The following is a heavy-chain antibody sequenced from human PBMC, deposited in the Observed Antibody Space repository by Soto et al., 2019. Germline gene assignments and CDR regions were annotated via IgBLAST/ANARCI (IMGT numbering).Heavy chain of an antibody. CDR1: GYTFTNFG. Sequence: QVQLVQSGAEVKKPGASVKVSGKASGYTFTNFGISWVRQAPGQGLEWMGWISDYNGNTNYAQNFQGRVTMTTDTSTSTDYMELGSLRSDDTAVYYCARWGTPIDYWGQGTLVTVSS. CDR2: ISDYNGNT. CDR3: ARWGTPIDY. D-gene: IGHD3-16*01. J-gene: IGHJ4*02. V-gene: IGHV1-18*01.